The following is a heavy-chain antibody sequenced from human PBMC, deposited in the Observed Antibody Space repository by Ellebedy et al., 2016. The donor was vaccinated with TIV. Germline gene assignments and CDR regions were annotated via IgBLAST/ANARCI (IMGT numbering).Heavy chain of an antibody. D-gene: IGHD1-26*01. V-gene: IGHV3-49*03. J-gene: IGHJ4*02. Sequence: PGGSLRLSCAASGFTFSSYAMHWFRQAPGKGLEWLGFFRRKAYVGTTEYAASVKGRFTISRDDSKSIAYLKMNSLKTEDTAVYYCTRSGSFDYWGQGTLVTVSS. CDR2: FRRKAYVGTT. CDR3: TRSGSFDY. CDR1: GFTFSSYA.